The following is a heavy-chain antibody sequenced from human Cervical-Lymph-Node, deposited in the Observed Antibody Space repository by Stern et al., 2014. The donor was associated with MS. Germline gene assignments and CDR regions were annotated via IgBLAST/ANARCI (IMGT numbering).Heavy chain of an antibody. CDR1: GFSLSSSGMS. CDR3: ARLQGHWYFDV. V-gene: IGHV2-70*01. CDR2: LDWDDDK. Sequence: QVTLKESVPTLVKPTQTLTLTCTFSGFSLSSSGMSVSWIRQPPGKALERLALLDWDDDKYYTTSLKTRLTISKDTSKNQVVLTMTNMDPVDTATYYCARLQGHWYFDVWGRGTLVTVSS. J-gene: IGHJ2*01.